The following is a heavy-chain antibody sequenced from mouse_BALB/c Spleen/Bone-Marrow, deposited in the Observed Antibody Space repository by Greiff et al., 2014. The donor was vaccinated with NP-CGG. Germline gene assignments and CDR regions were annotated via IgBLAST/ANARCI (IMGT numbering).Heavy chain of an antibody. J-gene: IGHJ1*01. CDR2: IDPANGDT. V-gene: IGHV14-3*02. D-gene: IGHD1-1*01. Sequence: VQLQQPGAELAKPGASVKLSCTASGFNIKDTYMHWVKQRPEQGLGWIGRIDPANGDTKYDPRFQGKATITADTSSNTAYLQLSSLTSEDTAVYYCTKPSFYYGSSYWYFDVWGAGTTVTVSS. CDR1: GFNIKDTY. CDR3: TKPSFYYGSSYWYFDV.